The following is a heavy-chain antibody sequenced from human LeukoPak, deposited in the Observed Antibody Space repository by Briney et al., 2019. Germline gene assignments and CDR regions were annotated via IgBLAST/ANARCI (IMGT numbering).Heavy chain of an antibody. Sequence: SVKVSCKASGGTFSSYAISWVRQAPGQGLEWMGGIIPIFGTANYAQKFQGRVTITTDESTSTAYMELSSLRSEDTAVYYCARTTHVYDFWSGYSHYYYYYYMDVWGKGTTVTVSS. D-gene: IGHD3-3*01. CDR3: ARTTHVYDFWSGYSHYYYYYYMDV. J-gene: IGHJ6*03. CDR1: GGTFSSYA. CDR2: IIPIFGTA. V-gene: IGHV1-69*05.